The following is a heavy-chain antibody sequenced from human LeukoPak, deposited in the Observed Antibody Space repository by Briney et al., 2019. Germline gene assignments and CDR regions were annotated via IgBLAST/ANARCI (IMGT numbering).Heavy chain of an antibody. D-gene: IGHD6-13*01. CDR3: ARDILGYTTSWYRFDY. Sequence: GASVKVSCKASGYNFNNYGISWVRQAPGQGLEWMGWISGYNGNTKSAQKLQDRVTMTTDTSTNTAYMELRSLRSDDTAVYYCARDILGYTTSWYRFDYWGQGSQVTVSS. CDR1: GYNFNNYG. V-gene: IGHV1-18*01. J-gene: IGHJ4*02. CDR2: ISGYNGNT.